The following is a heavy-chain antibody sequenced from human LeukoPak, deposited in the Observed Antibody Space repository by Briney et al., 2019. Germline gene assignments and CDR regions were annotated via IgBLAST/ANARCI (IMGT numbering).Heavy chain of an antibody. CDR1: GGTFSSYA. Sequence: ASVKVSCKASGGTFSSYAISWVRQAPGQGLEWMGWISAYNGNTNYAQKLQGRVTMTTDTSTSTAYMELRSLRSDDTAVYYCASTYSSGYPFGNYWGQGTLVTVSS. V-gene: IGHV1-18*01. J-gene: IGHJ4*02. CDR2: ISAYNGNT. D-gene: IGHD3-22*01. CDR3: ASTYSSGYPFGNY.